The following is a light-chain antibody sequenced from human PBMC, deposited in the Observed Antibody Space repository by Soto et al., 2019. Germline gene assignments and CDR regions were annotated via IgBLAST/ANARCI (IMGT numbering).Light chain of an antibody. CDR1: QTVLNNY. Sequence: EIVLTQSPGTLSLSPGERATLSCRASQTVLNNYLTWYQQKPGQAPRRLIFGASIRATGIPDRFSGSGSGTAFTLTITRLEPEDFAVYYCQQYGSSPTTSGKGTKVDMK. J-gene: IGKJ1*01. V-gene: IGKV3-20*01. CDR2: GAS. CDR3: QQYGSSPTT.